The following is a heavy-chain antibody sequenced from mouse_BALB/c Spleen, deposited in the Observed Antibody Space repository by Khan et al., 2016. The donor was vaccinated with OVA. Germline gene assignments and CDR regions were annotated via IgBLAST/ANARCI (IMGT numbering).Heavy chain of an antibody. Sequence: QVQLKESGAELVKPGASVKLSCKASGYTFSSYYMYWVKQRPGQGLEWIGGINPTNGGTNYNAKFKTKATLTVDKSSSTAYMQLSSLTSEDSAVYYCTRSGYANPFAYWGQGTLVTVSA. D-gene: IGHD2-10*02. CDR2: INPTNGGT. V-gene: IGHV1S81*02. J-gene: IGHJ3*01. CDR3: TRSGYANPFAY. CDR1: GYTFSSYY.